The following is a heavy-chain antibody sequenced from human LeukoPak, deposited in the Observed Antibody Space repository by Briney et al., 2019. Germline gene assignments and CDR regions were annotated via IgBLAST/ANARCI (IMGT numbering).Heavy chain of an antibody. Sequence: GGSLRLSCAASGFTFSSYAMSWVRQAPGKGLEWVSAISGSGGSTYYADSVKGRFTISRDNSKNTLYLQMNSLKAEDTAVYYCAKMNYDFWSGYPNDAFDIWGQGTMVTVSS. V-gene: IGHV3-23*01. CDR2: ISGSGGST. J-gene: IGHJ3*02. D-gene: IGHD3-3*01. CDR1: GFTFSSYA. CDR3: AKMNYDFWSGYPNDAFDI.